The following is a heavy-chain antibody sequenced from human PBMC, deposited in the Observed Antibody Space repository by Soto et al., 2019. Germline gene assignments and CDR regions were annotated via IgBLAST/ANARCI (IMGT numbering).Heavy chain of an antibody. D-gene: IGHD6-13*01. J-gene: IGHJ6*02. CDR3: ARIAYSSSWSPKEYYSYGMDV. CDR2: IIPIFGTA. Sequence: SVKVSCKASGGTFSSYAISWVRQAPGQGLEWMGGIIPIFGTANYAQKFQGRVTITADKSTSTAYMELSSLRSEDTAVYYCARIAYSSSWSPKEYYSYGMDVWGQGTTVTGSS. V-gene: IGHV1-69*06. CDR1: GGTFSSYA.